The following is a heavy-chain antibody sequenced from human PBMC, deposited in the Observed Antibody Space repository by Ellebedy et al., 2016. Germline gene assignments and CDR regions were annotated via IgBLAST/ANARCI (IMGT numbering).Heavy chain of an antibody. D-gene: IGHD5/OR15-5a*01. CDR3: AKRTISGYSVYDPNYFDY. Sequence: GGSLRLXXAASGFTFRSYWMSWVRQAPGKGLEWVANIQKDGSEKYYVDSVKGRFTISRDNAKNSLYLQMNSLRAEDTAVYYCAKRTISGYSVYDPNYFDYWGQGTLVTVSS. V-gene: IGHV3-7*01. J-gene: IGHJ4*02. CDR2: IQKDGSEK. CDR1: GFTFRSYW.